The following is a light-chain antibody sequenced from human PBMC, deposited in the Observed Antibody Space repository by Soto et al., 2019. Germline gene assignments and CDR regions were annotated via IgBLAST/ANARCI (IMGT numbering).Light chain of an antibody. CDR3: QPYGCSRT. V-gene: IGKV3-20*01. Sequence: EIVLTQSPGTLSLSPGERATLSCRASQSVSSSYFAWYQQKPGQAPRLLIYGASSRATGLPDRFRGSGSGTDFTLTISRLEPEDFAVYYCQPYGCSRTFGQGTKVEIK. CDR2: GAS. J-gene: IGKJ1*01. CDR1: QSVSSSY.